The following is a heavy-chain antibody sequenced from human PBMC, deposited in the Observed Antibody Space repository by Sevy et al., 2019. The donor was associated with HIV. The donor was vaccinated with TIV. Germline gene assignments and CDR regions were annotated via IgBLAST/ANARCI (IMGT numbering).Heavy chain of an antibody. D-gene: IGHD2-2*01. V-gene: IGHV4-34*01. J-gene: IGHJ5*02. CDR3: ARAPPIVVVPAAPSWFDP. CDR2: INHSGST. Sequence: SETLSLTCAVYGGSFSGYYWNWIRQPPGKGLEWIGEINHSGSTNYNPSLKSRVTISVDTSKNQFSLKLGSVTAADTAVIYCARAPPIVVVPAAPSWFDPWGQGTLVTVSS. CDR1: GGSFSGYY.